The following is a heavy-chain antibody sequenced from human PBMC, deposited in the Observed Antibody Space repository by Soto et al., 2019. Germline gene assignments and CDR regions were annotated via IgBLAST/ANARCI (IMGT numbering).Heavy chain of an antibody. CDR2: IYYSGST. V-gene: IGHV4-39*01. D-gene: IGHD3-3*01. CDR1: GSSISSSSYY. CDR3: ARLNYDFWSGPTADYYYGMDV. Sequence: NPSETLSLTCTVSGSSISSSSYYWGWIRQPPGKGLEWIGSIYYSGSTYYNPSLKSRVTISVDTSKNQFSLKLSSVTAADTAVYYCARLNYDFWSGPTADYYYGMDVWGQGTTVTVSS. J-gene: IGHJ6*02.